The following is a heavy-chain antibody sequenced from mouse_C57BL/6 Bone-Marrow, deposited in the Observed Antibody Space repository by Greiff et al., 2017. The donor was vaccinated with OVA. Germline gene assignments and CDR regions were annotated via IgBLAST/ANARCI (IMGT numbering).Heavy chain of an antibody. Sequence: EVKLMESGAELVRPGASVKLSCTASGFTITDDYMHWVKQRPEQGLEWIGWIDPENGDTEYASKFQGKATITADTSSNTAYLQLSSLTSEDTAVYYCTLYYYGSSYWYFDVWGTGTTVTVSS. CDR2: IDPENGDT. D-gene: IGHD1-1*01. V-gene: IGHV14-4*01. CDR1: GFTITDDY. J-gene: IGHJ1*03. CDR3: TLYYYGSSYWYFDV.